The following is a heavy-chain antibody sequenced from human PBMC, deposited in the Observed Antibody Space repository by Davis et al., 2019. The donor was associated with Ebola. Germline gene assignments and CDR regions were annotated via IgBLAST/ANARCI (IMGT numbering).Heavy chain of an antibody. CDR1: GGSISSSSYY. J-gene: IGHJ3*02. Sequence: SETLSLTCTVSGGSISSSSYYWSWIRQPAGKGLEWIGRIYTSGSTNYNPSLKSRVTMSVDTSKNQFSLKLSSVTAADTAVYYCATHSSSAEGDAFDIWGQGTMVTVSS. CDR3: ATHSSSAEGDAFDI. V-gene: IGHV4-61*02. CDR2: IYTSGST. D-gene: IGHD6-6*01.